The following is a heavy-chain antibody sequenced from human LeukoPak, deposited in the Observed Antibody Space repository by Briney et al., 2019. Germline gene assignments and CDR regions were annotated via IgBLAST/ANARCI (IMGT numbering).Heavy chain of an antibody. D-gene: IGHD6-13*01. CDR3: ARDADQIAAAGNFDY. CDR1: GYTFTSYG. CDR2: ISAYNGNT. V-gene: IGHV1-18*01. Sequence: ASVKVSCKASGYTFTSYGISWVRQAPGQGLEWMGWISAYNGNTNYAQKLQGRVTMTTDTSTSTAYMELRSLRSDDTAVYYCARDADQIAAAGNFDYWGQGTLVTVS. J-gene: IGHJ4*02.